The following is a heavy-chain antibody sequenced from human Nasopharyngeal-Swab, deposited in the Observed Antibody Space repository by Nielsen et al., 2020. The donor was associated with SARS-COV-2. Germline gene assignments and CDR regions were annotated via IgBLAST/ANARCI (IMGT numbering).Heavy chain of an antibody. CDR2: SHYSGST. CDR3: ARGFDY. CDR1: GASISSYY. V-gene: IGHV4-59*08. J-gene: IGHJ4*02. Sequence: SETLSLTCTVSGASISSYYWSWIRQPPGKGLEWAAYSHYSGSTNYNPSLKSRVTMSVDTSKRQFSLMLTSVTAADTAVYYCARGFDYWGQGTLVTVSS.